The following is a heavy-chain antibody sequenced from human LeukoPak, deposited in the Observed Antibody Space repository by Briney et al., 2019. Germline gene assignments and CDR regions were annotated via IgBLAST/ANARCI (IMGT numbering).Heavy chain of an antibody. Sequence: SVKVSCMASRGSYAISWVRQAPGQGLECVGGIMPLFGTTNYAQNFEDRVTITADTSTNTVYMEVSSLRSEDTAIYYCARVFRRRHDFSDYGRPYDAFDVWGQGTLVTVSS. CDR3: ARVFRRRHDFSDYGRPYDAFDV. V-gene: IGHV1-69*06. J-gene: IGHJ3*01. D-gene: IGHD4-17*01. CDR1: RGSYA. CDR2: IMPLFGTT.